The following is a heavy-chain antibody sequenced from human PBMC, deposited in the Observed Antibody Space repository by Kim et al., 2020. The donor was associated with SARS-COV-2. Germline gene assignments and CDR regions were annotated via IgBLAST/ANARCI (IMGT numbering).Heavy chain of an antibody. CDR3: TRHDTTMAPMDV. J-gene: IGHJ6*02. Sequence: GGSLRLSCAGSGFTFSGYAMHWVRQASGKGLEWVGRIRSKANSYAKAYTASRKGRFTISRDDSKNTAYLQMNSLKTEDTAVYYCTRHDTTMAPMDVWGQGTTVTVSS. CDR1: GFTFSGYA. D-gene: IGHD5-18*01. V-gene: IGHV3-73*01. CDR2: IRSKANSYAK.